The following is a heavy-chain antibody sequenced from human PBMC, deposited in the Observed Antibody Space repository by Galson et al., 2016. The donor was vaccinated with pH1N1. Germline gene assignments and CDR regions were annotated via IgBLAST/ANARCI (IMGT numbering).Heavy chain of an antibody. CDR1: GFTFSSYA. CDR2: ITGSGGGT. J-gene: IGHJ4*02. V-gene: IGHV3-23*01. CDR3: AKAPTVTANGRTYFDY. D-gene: IGHD4-11*01. Sequence: SLRLSCAASGFTFSSYAMAWVRQAPGKGLECVSTITGSGGGTYYADSVKGRFTFSRDKSKNTLYLQMNSLRAEDTAVYYCAKAPTVTANGRTYFDYWGQGVRVIVSS.